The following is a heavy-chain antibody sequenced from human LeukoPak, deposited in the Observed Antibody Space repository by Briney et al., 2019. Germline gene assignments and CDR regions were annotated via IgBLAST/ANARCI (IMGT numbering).Heavy chain of an antibody. CDR2: ISAYNGNT. V-gene: IGHV1-18*01. Sequence: GASVKASCKASGYTFTSYGISWVRQAPGQGLEWMGWISAYNGNTNYAQKFQGRVTMTRDTSISTAYMELSRLRSDDTAVYYCGGGSGWSGFDYWGQGTLVTVSS. CDR3: GGGSGWSGFDY. D-gene: IGHD6-19*01. CDR1: GYTFTSYG. J-gene: IGHJ4*02.